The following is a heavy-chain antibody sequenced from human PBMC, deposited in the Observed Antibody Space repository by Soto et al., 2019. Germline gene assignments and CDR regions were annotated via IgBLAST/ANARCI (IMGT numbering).Heavy chain of an antibody. CDR3: AKDKPDGSGSYYFYYYYGMDV. D-gene: IGHD3-10*01. CDR1: GFTFSSYA. Sequence: VQLLESGGGLVQPGGSLRLSCAASGFTFSSYAMSWVRQAPGKGLEWVSAISGSGGSTYYADSVKGRFTISRDNSKNTLYLQMNSLRAEDTAVYYCAKDKPDGSGSYYFYYYYGMDVWGQGTTVTVSS. V-gene: IGHV3-23*01. J-gene: IGHJ6*02. CDR2: ISGSGGST.